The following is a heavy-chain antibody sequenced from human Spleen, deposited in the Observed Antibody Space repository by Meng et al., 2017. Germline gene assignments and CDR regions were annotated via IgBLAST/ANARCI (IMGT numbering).Heavy chain of an antibody. CDR3: ATPLDDYGDRRPK. CDR2: INPDGNTP. V-gene: IGHV3-74*01. J-gene: IGHJ4*02. D-gene: IGHD4-17*01. CDR1: GFTFSGHW. Sequence: GESLKISCAASGFTFSGHWMHWVRQAPGQGLVWVSRINPDGNTPTYADSVKGRFTISRDNAKSTLYLQLNSLRAEDTAVYYCATPLDDYGDRRPKWGQGTLVTVSS.